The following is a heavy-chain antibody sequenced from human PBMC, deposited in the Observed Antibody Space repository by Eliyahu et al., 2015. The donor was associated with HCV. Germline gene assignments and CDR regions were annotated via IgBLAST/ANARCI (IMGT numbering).Heavy chain of an antibody. D-gene: IGHD6-6*01. CDR3: AKKVPTRPWYFDL. Sequence: EVQLLESGGGLVQPGGSLRLSCAASGFPFSTYGMXWVRQAPGKGLEWVSAMSGSGDSTYYADSVKGRFTISRDNSKNTLYLQMNSLRVEDSAIYSCAKKVPTRPWYFDLWGRGTLVTVSS. CDR2: MSGSGDST. CDR1: GFPFSTYG. J-gene: IGHJ2*01. V-gene: IGHV3-23*01.